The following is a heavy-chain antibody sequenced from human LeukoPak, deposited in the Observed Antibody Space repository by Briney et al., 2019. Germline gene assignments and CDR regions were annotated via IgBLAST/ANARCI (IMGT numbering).Heavy chain of an antibody. J-gene: IGHJ4*02. D-gene: IGHD3-22*01. CDR1: GFTFSNAW. Sequence: GGSLRPSCAASGFTFSNAWMSWVRQAPGKGLEWVGRIKSKTDGGTTDYAAPVKGRFTISRDDSKNTLYLQMNSLKTEDTAVYYCTNSITMIVVVTLVYWGQGTLVTVSS. CDR3: TNSITMIVVVTLVY. V-gene: IGHV3-15*01. CDR2: IKSKTDGGTT.